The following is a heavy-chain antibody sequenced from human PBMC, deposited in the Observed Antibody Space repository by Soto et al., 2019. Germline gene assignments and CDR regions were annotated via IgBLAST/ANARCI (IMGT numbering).Heavy chain of an antibody. J-gene: IGHJ4*02. Sequence: QITLKESGPTLVKPTQTLTLTCTFSGLSLSSSGVAVGWVRQPPGKALEWLALIFWDDDKRYSPALKSRLTVSKDTSKNQVVFTMTNVDPVDTGTYDCAHGTTRTTLLAYWGQGTPVSVSS. CDR1: GLSLSSSGVA. V-gene: IGHV2-5*02. CDR3: AHGTTRTTLLAY. D-gene: IGHD1-1*01. CDR2: IFWDDDK.